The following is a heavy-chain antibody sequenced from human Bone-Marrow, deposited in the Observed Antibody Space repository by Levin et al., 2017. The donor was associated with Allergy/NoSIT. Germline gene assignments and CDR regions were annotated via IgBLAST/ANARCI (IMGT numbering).Heavy chain of an antibody. CDR1: GGSISSGNYY. Sequence: SQTLSLTCSVSGGSISSGNYYWNWIRQHPGKGLEWIGYIQYSGSTYYNPSLKSRVTMSLDTSKNHFSLKLSSVTAADMAVYYCAKGSGGSRGGFDYWGQGTLVTVSS. D-gene: IGHD2-15*01. CDR2: IQYSGST. J-gene: IGHJ4*02. V-gene: IGHV4-31*02. CDR3: AKGSGGSRGGFDY.